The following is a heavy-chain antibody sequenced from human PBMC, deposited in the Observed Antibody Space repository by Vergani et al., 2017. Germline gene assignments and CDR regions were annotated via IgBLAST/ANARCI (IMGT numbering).Heavy chain of an antibody. CDR2: ISSNGGST. CDR3: VKDLYYYGSGLNWFDP. D-gene: IGHD3-10*01. V-gene: IGHV3-64D*06. Sequence: EVQLVESGGGLVQPGGSLRLSCSASGFTFSSYAMHWVRQAPGKGLEYVSAISSNGGSTYYADSVKGRFTISRDNSKNTLYLQMSSLRAEDTAVYYCVKDLYYYGSGLNWFDPWGQGTLVTVSS. J-gene: IGHJ5*02. CDR1: GFTFSSYA.